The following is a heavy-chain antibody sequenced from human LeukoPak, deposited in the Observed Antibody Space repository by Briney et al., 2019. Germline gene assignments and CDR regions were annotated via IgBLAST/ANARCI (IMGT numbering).Heavy chain of an antibody. CDR3: ARGRGSGWYDAFDI. Sequence: GGSLRLSCAASGFTFSSHGMYWVRQAPGKGLEWVAVIWYDGSNKFYADSVRGRFTISRDNSKDTLYVQMNSLRAEDTAVYYCARGRGSGWYDAFDIWGQGTMVTVSS. J-gene: IGHJ3*02. V-gene: IGHV3-33*01. CDR1: GFTFSSHG. CDR2: IWYDGSNK. D-gene: IGHD6-19*01.